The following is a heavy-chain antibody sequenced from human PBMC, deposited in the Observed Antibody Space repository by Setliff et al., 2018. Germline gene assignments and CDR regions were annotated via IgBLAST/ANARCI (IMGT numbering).Heavy chain of an antibody. D-gene: IGHD3-16*01. CDR2: IYYSGST. Sequence: PSETLSLTCTVSGGSISSSSYYWGWIRQPPGKGLEWIGSIYYSGSTYYNPSPKSRVTISVDTSKNQFSLKLSSVTAADTAVYYCARGPRGGAVRWGQGTLVTVSS. CDR1: GGSISSSSYY. CDR3: ARGPRGGAVR. J-gene: IGHJ4*02. V-gene: IGHV4-39*07.